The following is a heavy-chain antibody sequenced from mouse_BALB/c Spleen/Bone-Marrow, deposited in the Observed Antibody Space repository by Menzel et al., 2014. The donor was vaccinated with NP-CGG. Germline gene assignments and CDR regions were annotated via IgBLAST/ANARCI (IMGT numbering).Heavy chain of an antibody. CDR2: IDPANGNT. V-gene: IGHV14-3*02. CDR3: ARNYGYGKSFAY. J-gene: IGHJ3*01. Sequence: QQSGAELVKPGASVKLSCTASGFNIKDTYMHWVKQRPGQGLEWIGRIDPANGNTKYDPKFQGKATITADTSSNTAYLQLSSLTSEDTAVYYCARNYGYGKSFAYWGQGTLVTVSA. D-gene: IGHD2-2*01. CDR1: GFNIKDTY.